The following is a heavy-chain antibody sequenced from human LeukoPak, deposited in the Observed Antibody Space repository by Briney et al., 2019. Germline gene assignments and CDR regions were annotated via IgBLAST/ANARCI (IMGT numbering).Heavy chain of an antibody. CDR3: AKDQAGYSSSWSRVHWFDP. CDR1: GFTFSNYA. CDR2: ISYDGTNK. Sequence: GGSLRLSCAASGFTFSNYAMHWVRQAPGKGLEWVAFISYDGTNKYYADSVKGRFTISRDNSKNTLYLQMNSLRTEDTAVYYCAKDQAGYSSSWSRVHWFDPWGQGTLVTVSS. D-gene: IGHD6-13*01. J-gene: IGHJ5*02. V-gene: IGHV3-30*04.